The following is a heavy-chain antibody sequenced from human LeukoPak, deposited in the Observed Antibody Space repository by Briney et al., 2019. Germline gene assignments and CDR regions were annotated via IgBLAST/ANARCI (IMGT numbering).Heavy chain of an antibody. CDR3: AKDGAGSYYYYMDV. J-gene: IGHJ6*03. CDR2: INGDGTTT. Sequence: GDSLRLSCAASGFTFSGFWMHWVRQAPGKGLEWVSRINGDGTTTNYADSVKGRFTISRENAKNSLYLQMNSLRAGDTAVYYCAKDGAGSYYYYMDVWGKGTTVTVSS. V-gene: IGHV3-74*01. CDR1: GFTFSGFW.